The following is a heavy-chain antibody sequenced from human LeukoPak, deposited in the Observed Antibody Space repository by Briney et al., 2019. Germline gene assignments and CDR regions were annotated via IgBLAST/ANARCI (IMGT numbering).Heavy chain of an antibody. CDR3: ARVFRAAAVDY. V-gene: IGHV4-39*07. Sequence: SETLSLTCTVSGGSISSSSYYWGWIRQPPGKGLEWIGSIYYSGSTYYNPSLKSRVTISVDTSKNQFSLKLSSVTAADTAVYYCARVFRAAAVDYWGQGTLVTVSS. CDR2: IYYSGST. J-gene: IGHJ4*02. D-gene: IGHD6-13*01. CDR1: GGSISSSSYY.